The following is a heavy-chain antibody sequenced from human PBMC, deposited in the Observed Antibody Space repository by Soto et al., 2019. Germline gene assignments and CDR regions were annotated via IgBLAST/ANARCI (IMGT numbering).Heavy chain of an antibody. J-gene: IGHJ4*02. CDR2: IDWDDDK. CDR1: GFSLSTSGMC. Sequence: SGPTLVNPTQTLTLTCTFSGFSLSTSGMCVSWIRQPPGKALEWLALIDWDDDKYYSTSLKTRLTISKDTSKNQVVLTMTNMDPVDTATYYCARMPLPYYYDSSGSHGYFDYWGQGTLVTVSS. V-gene: IGHV2-70*01. D-gene: IGHD3-22*01. CDR3: ARMPLPYYYDSSGSHGYFDY.